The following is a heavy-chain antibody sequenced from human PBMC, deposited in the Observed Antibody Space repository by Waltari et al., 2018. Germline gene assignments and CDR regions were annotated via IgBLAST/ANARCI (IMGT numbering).Heavy chain of an antibody. CDR2: IYRSGVT. V-gene: IGHV4-61*02. J-gene: IGHJ6*02. CDR1: GGSISNLNFY. Sequence: QVQLQESGPGLAKASQTLSLTCDVSGGSISNLNFYWSWIRQPAGKGLEWIVRIYRSGVTDYNPSLRGRATMFLDMSKNQFSLTVDSLIAADTAVYYCAVSPDTATSRAAFHFWGPGTTVSVSS. CDR3: AVSPDTATSRAAFHF. D-gene: IGHD5-18*01.